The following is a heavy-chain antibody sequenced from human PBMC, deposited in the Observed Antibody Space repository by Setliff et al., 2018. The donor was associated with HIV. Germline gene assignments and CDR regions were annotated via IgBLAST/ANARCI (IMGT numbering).Heavy chain of an antibody. CDR1: GFNFGGYS. J-gene: IGHJ5*02. Sequence: PGGSLRLSCAGSGFNFGGYSMSWVRQAPGKGLEWVSVISGSGRSTYYADFVKGRFTISRDNSKNRLYLRRNSRRADDTAVYYCAKVNPRAVVPSARILGGFDPWGQGTPVTVSS. D-gene: IGHD2-2*01. CDR2: ISGSGRST. CDR3: AKVNPRAVVPSARILGGFDP. V-gene: IGHV3-23*01.